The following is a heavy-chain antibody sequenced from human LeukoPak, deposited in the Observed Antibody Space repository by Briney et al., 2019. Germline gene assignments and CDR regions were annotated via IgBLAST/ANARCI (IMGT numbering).Heavy chain of an antibody. D-gene: IGHD1-26*01. Sequence: PSETLSLTCTVSGGSISSYYWSWIRQPAGKGLEGIGRIYTSGSTNYNPPLKSRVTMSVDTSKNQFSLKLSSVTAADTAVYYCARDRGEWELPEHDAFDIWGQGTMVTVSS. CDR3: ARDRGEWELPEHDAFDI. J-gene: IGHJ3*02. V-gene: IGHV4-4*07. CDR1: GGSISSYY. CDR2: IYTSGST.